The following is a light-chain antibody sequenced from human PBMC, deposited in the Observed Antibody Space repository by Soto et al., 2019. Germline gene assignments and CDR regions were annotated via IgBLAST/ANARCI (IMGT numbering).Light chain of an antibody. CDR1: SSDVGGYNY. CDR2: EVS. CDR3: SSYTSSSTLWV. Sequence: QSVLTQPASVSGSPGQSIIISCTGTSSDVGGYNYVSWYQQHPGKAPKLMIYEVSNRPSGVSNRFSGSKSGNTASLTISGLQAEDEADYYCSSYTSSSTLWVFGGGTKLTVL. J-gene: IGLJ3*02. V-gene: IGLV2-14*01.